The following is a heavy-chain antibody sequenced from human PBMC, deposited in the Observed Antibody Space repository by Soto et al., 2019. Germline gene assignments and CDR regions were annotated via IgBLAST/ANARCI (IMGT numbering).Heavy chain of an antibody. CDR2: IIPIIGTP. V-gene: IGHV1-69*01. CDR1: GGTFRNHV. D-gene: IGHD3-10*01. CDR3: ARDLEFRDGNISHLDD. Sequence: QVQLVQSGAEVKKPGSSVKVSCKASGGTFRNHVFNWVRQAPGQGLEWLGGIIPIIGTPNYAQKFQGRVTITEDESTNPVYLEVSSLRSQDTVVYYCARDLEFRDGNISHLDDWGQVNLVTVSS. J-gene: IGHJ4*02.